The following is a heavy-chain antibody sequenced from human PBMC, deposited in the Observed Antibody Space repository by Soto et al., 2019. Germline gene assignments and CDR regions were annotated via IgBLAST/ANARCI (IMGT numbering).Heavy chain of an antibody. CDR3: ARTSAAGKYYYVMDV. V-gene: IGHV5-51*01. D-gene: IGHD6-13*01. J-gene: IGHJ6*02. Sequence: PGESLKISCKGSGYSFTSYWIGWVRQMPGKGLEWMGIIYPGDSNTRYSPSLQGQVTISVDKSISTAYLQWSSLKATDTAMYYCARTSAAGKYYYVMDVWGQGTTVTV. CDR2: IYPGDSNT. CDR1: GYSFTSYW.